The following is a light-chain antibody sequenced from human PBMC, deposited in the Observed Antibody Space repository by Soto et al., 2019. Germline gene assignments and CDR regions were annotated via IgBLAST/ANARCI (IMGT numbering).Light chain of an antibody. CDR2: GAS. V-gene: IGKV3-20*01. CDR1: QSLTSRF. J-gene: IGKJ5*01. CDR3: QHYQSGHPIT. Sequence: EIMLTQSPGTLSLSPGERVSLSCRASQSLTSRFLAWYQRKPGQAPRLLIYGASNRATGIPDRFSGSGSGTDFTLNITRLEPEDFALYYCQHYQSGHPITFGQGTLLEIK.